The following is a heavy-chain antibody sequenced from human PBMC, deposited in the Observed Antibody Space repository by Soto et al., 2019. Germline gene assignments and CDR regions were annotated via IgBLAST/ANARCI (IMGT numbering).Heavy chain of an antibody. J-gene: IGHJ6*03. CDR1: GGSISSYY. CDR2: IYYSGST. Sequence: SETLSLTCTVSGGSISSYYWIWIRQPPGKGLEWIGYIYYSGSTNYNPSLKSRVTISVDTSKNQFSLKLSSVTVADTAVYYCARVDGGRYDILTGSYYYYYMDVWGKGTTVTVS. D-gene: IGHD3-9*01. V-gene: IGHV4-59*01. CDR3: ARVDGGRYDILTGSYYYYYMDV.